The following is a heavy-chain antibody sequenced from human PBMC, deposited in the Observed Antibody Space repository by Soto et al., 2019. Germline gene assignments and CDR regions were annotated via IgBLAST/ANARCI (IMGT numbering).Heavy chain of an antibody. Sequence: QVQLVQSGAEVKKPGASVKVSCKASGYTFTSYGISWVRQAPGQGLEWMGWISAYNGNTNYAQKLQGRVTMTTDTSTSTGYKELRSLRSDDTAVYYCARDVADIVVVPAAMSGQNWFDPWGQGTLVTVSS. D-gene: IGHD2-2*01. CDR1: GYTFTSYG. V-gene: IGHV1-18*01. CDR3: ARDVADIVVVPAAMSGQNWFDP. CDR2: ISAYNGNT. J-gene: IGHJ5*02.